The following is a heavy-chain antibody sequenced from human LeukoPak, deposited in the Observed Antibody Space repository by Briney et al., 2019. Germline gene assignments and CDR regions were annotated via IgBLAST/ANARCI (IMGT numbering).Heavy chain of an antibody. J-gene: IGHJ4*02. Sequence: GGSLRLSCAAYGFTFSSYSRNWIRQAPGKGLEWVSSISSSSSYIYYADAVKGRFTISRDNAKNSLYLQMNSLRAEDTAVYYCAGDLWELLTGIDYWGQGPLVAAS. D-gene: IGHD1-26*01. V-gene: IGHV3-21*01. CDR3: AGDLWELLTGIDY. CDR2: ISSSSSYI. CDR1: GFTFSSYS.